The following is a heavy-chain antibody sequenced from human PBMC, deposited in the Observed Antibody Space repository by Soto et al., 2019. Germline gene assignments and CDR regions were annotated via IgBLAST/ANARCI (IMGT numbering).Heavy chain of an antibody. V-gene: IGHV3-64D*06. Sequence: GGSMRLSCSASGFTFSSYVMNWVRQAPGKGLEYVSGITSNGGSTFYADSVKGRFIISRDNSQNTVYLQMSSLTTADTAVYYCLVASAAYWGQGTQVTVSS. CDR3: LVASAAY. D-gene: IGHD6-13*01. J-gene: IGHJ4*02. CDR1: GFTFSSYV. CDR2: ITSNGGST.